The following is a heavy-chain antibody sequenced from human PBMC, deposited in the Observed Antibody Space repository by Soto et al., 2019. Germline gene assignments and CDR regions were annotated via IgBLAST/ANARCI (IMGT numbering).Heavy chain of an antibody. J-gene: IGHJ5*02. D-gene: IGHD1-20*01. CDR2: IYFNGNT. CDR1: GGSISSGSSY. Sequence: QLQLQESGPGLVKPSATLSLTCTVSGGSISSGSSYWGWIRQPPGKGLEWIGSIYFNGNTYSNPSLKSRVTISLDTSNTQFSMRLSSVTAEDAYVYHCARHSAITVIGDWFDPWGQGTLVIVSS. CDR3: ARHSAITVIGDWFDP. V-gene: IGHV4-39*01.